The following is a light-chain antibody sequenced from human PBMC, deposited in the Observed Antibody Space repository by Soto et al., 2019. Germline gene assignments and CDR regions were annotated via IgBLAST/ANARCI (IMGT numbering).Light chain of an antibody. CDR1: SSDVGGYNL. Sequence: QSALTQPPSASGSPGQSVTISCTGTSSDVGGYNLVSWYQQHPGKAPKLMIYEVSNRPSGVSNRFSGSKSGNTASLTISGLQAEDEADYYCSSYTSSSTPFVFGTGTKVTVL. V-gene: IGLV2-14*01. J-gene: IGLJ1*01. CDR3: SSYTSSSTPFV. CDR2: EVS.